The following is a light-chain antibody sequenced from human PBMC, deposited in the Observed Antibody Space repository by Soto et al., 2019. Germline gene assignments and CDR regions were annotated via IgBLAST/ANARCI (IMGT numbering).Light chain of an antibody. Sequence: DIQMTQSPSSLSASVGDRVTIPCRASQTISRNLNWYQQKPGEAPKLLIYAASSLQSGVPSRFSGSGSGTDFTIAISSLQPEDFATYYCQQSDSIPITFGQGTRLEIK. CDR2: AAS. CDR1: QTISRN. J-gene: IGKJ5*01. V-gene: IGKV1-39*01. CDR3: QQSDSIPIT.